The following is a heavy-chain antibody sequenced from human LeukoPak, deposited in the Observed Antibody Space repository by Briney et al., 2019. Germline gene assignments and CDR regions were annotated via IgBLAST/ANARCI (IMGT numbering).Heavy chain of an antibody. Sequence: SETLSLTCTVSGGSISSYYWSWIRQPPGKGLEWIGYIYYSGSTNYNPSLKSRVTISVDTSKNQFSLKLSSVTAADTAVYYCASRYSSSWDYDAFDIWGQGTMVTVSS. CDR3: ASRYSSSWDYDAFDI. V-gene: IGHV4-59*01. CDR2: IYYSGST. CDR1: GGSISSYY. J-gene: IGHJ3*02. D-gene: IGHD6-13*01.